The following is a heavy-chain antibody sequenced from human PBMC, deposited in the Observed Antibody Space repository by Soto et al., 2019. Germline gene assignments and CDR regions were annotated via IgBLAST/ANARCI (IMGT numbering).Heavy chain of an antibody. V-gene: IGHV4-4*02. CDR2: AYHSGYT. CDR3: AREAARKFDY. J-gene: IGHJ4*02. Sequence: QVQLQESGPGLVKPSGTLSLTCAVSSGSISSSNWWSWVRQPPGKGLEWIGEAYHSGYTNYNPSLECRVTISVDKSKNQFSLNLSSVTAADTAVYYCAREAARKFDYWGQGILVTVSS. CDR1: SGSISSSNW.